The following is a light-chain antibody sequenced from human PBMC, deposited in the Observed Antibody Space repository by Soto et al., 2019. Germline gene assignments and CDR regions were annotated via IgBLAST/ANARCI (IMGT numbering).Light chain of an antibody. J-gene: IGLJ1*01. CDR2: EVS. Sequence: QSLLTQPASVAGSPGQSITISCTGTSSDVGGYNYVSWYQQHPGKVPKLMIYEVSNRPSGVSNRFSGSKSCNTASLTISGLQAEDEADYYCSSYTSSSTYVFGTGTKVTVL. V-gene: IGLV2-14*01. CDR1: SSDVGGYNY. CDR3: SSYTSSSTYV.